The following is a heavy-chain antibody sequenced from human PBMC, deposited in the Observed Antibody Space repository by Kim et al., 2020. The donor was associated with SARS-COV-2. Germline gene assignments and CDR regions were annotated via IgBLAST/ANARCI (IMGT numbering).Heavy chain of an antibody. CDR3: ARGKEENNGRGFDY. V-gene: IGHV4-4*07. CDR2: IYPTGNT. D-gene: IGHD1-26*01. J-gene: IGHJ4*02. CDR1: GGSISGYY. Sequence: SETLSLTCTVSGGSISGYYWTWIRQPAGKGLEWIGRIYPTGNTNYNPSLKSRVTMSVDTSKNQFSLKLDSVTAADTAVYYCARGKEENNGRGFDYWGQG.